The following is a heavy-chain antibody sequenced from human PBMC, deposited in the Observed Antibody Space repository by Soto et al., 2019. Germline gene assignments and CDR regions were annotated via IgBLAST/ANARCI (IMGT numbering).Heavy chain of an antibody. J-gene: IGHJ5*02. Sequence: SETLSLTCTVSGGSISSSLYYWGWIRQPPGKGLEWIGSIYYSGNTYYNPPLKSRVTISVDRSKNQFSLKLSSVTAADTAVYYCARSQTTVTSYDPWGQGTLVTVSS. D-gene: IGHD4-17*01. CDR2: IYYSGNT. CDR3: ARSQTTVTSYDP. CDR1: GGSISSSLYY. V-gene: IGHV4-39*07.